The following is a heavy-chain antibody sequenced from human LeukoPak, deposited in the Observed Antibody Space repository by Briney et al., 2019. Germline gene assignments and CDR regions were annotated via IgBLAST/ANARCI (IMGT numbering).Heavy chain of an antibody. V-gene: IGHV5-51*01. CDR3: ARHLPLGYCSGGSCYAVSAAFDI. CDR2: IYPGDSDT. J-gene: IGHJ3*02. D-gene: IGHD2-15*01. CDR1: GYSFTSYW. Sequence: GESLKISCKGSGYSFTSYWIGWVRQMPGKGLEWMGIIYPGDSDTRYSPSFRGQVTISADKSISTAYLQWSSLKASDTAMYYCARHLPLGYCSGGSCYAVSAAFDIWGQGTMVTVSS.